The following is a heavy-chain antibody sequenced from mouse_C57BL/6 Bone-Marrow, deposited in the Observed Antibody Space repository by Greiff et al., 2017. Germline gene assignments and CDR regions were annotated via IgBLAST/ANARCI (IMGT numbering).Heavy chain of an antibody. CDR1: GFTFSSYG. J-gene: IGHJ3*01. D-gene: IGHD4-1*01. Sequence: EVHLVESGGDLVKPGGSLKLSCAASGFTFSSYGMSWVRQTPDKRLEWVATISSGGSYTYYPDSVKGRFTISRDNAKNTLYLQMSSLKSEDTAMYYCARQGLTGSFAYWGQGTLVTVSA. V-gene: IGHV5-6*01. CDR2: ISSGGSYT. CDR3: ARQGLTGSFAY.